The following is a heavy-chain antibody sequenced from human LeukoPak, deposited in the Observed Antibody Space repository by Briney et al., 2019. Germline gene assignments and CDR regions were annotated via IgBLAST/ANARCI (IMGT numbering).Heavy chain of an antibody. D-gene: IGHD3-22*01. V-gene: IGHV4-4*07. J-gene: IGHJ4*02. CDR2: IYTSGST. Sequence: PSETLSLTCTVSGGSISDDSWTWIRQPAGKGLEWIGRIYTSGSTNYNPSLKSRVTMSVDKSKNQFSLKLSSVTAADTAVYYCARVDRDYYDSSGSTGYWGQGTLVTVSS. CDR3: ARVDRDYYDSSGSTGY. CDR1: GGSISDDS.